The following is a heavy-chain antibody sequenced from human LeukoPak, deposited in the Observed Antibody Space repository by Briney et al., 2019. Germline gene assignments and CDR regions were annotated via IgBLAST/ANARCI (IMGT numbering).Heavy chain of an antibody. CDR2: INGDGSSI. Sequence: GGSLRLACAASGFSSNSYWMHWARQAPGKGLVWVARINGDGSSINYADSVKGRFTISRDNAKNTLYLQMNSLRAEDTAVYYCAKHLGSDYYSAFDYWGQGTLVTVSS. V-gene: IGHV3-74*01. CDR1: GFSSNSYW. CDR3: AKHLGSDYYSAFDY. J-gene: IGHJ4*02. D-gene: IGHD3-22*01.